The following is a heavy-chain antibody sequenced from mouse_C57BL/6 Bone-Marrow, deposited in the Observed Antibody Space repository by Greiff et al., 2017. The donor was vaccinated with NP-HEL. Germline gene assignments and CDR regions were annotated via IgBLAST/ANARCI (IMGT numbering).Heavy chain of an antibody. CDR2: IYPRSGNT. CDR1: GYTFTSYG. CDR3: AREGITTVVDYFDY. D-gene: IGHD1-1*01. V-gene: IGHV1-81*01. Sequence: VQLQQSGAELARPGASVKLSCKASGYTFTSYGISWVKQRTGQGLEWIGEIYPRSGNTYYNEKFKGKATLTADKSSSTAYMELRSLTSEDSAVYFWAREGITTVVDYFDYWGQGTTLTVSS. J-gene: IGHJ2*01.